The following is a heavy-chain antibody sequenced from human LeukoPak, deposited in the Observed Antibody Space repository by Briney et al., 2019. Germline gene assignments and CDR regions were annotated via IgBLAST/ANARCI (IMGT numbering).Heavy chain of an antibody. D-gene: IGHD3-3*01. Sequence: LPGGSLRLSCAASGFTFSRYAMSWVRQAPGKGLEWVSAISGSGGSTYYADSVKGRFAISRDNSKNTLYLQMNSLRAEDTAVYYCAKESTYDFWSGPLDYWGQGTLVTVSS. CDR2: ISGSGGST. CDR1: GFTFSRYA. CDR3: AKESTYDFWSGPLDY. J-gene: IGHJ4*02. V-gene: IGHV3-23*01.